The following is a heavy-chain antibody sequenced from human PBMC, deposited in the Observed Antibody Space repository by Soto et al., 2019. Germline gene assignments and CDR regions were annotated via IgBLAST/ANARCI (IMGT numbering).Heavy chain of an antibody. D-gene: IGHD3-9*01. V-gene: IGHV1-3*01. CDR2: INAGNGNT. CDR3: ARAPLRYFDWLPLYYFDY. J-gene: IGHJ4*02. CDR1: GYTFTSYA. Sequence: ASVKVSCKASGYTFTSYAMHWVRQAPGQRLEWMGWINAGNGNTKYSQKFQGRVTITRDTSASTAYMELSSLRSEDTAVYYCARAPLRYFDWLPLYYFDYWGQGTLVTVSS.